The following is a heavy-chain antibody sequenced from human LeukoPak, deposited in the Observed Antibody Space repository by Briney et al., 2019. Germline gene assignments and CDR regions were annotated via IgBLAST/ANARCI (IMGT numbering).Heavy chain of an antibody. Sequence: SETLSLTCTVSGVSISSYYWSWIRQPAGKGLEWIGRIYTSGSTNYNPSLKSRVTISVDTSKNQFSLKLSSVTAADTAVYYCARLAGTMVRGVIITPYYYMDVWGKGTTVTISS. V-gene: IGHV4-4*07. CDR2: IYTSGST. D-gene: IGHD3-10*01. J-gene: IGHJ6*03. CDR1: GVSISSYY. CDR3: ARLAGTMVRGVIITPYYYMDV.